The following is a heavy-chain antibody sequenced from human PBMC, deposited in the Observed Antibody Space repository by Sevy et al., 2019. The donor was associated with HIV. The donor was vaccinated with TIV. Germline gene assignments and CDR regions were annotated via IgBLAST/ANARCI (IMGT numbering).Heavy chain of an antibody. D-gene: IGHD2-15*01. CDR1: GFTFSSYA. V-gene: IGHV3-30-3*01. CDR3: ARDIVEMAKIYYYYYYMDV. CDR2: ISYDGSNK. J-gene: IGHJ6*03. Sequence: GGSLRLSCAASGFTFSSYAMHWVRQAPGKGLEWVAVISYDGSNKYYADSVKGRFTISRDNSKNTLYLQMNSLRAEDTAVYYCARDIVEMAKIYYYYYYMDVWGKGTTVTVSS.